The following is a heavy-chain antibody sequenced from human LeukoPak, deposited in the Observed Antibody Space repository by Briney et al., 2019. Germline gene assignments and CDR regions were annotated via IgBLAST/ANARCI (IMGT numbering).Heavy chain of an antibody. CDR2: INPNSGGT. Sequence: GASVKVSCKASGYTFTTYGISWVRQAPGQGLEWMGWINPNSGGTNYAQKFQGRVTMTRDTSTSTVYMELSSLRSGDTAVFYCARDAMTSVTTSPYYFDYWGQGTLVTVSS. V-gene: IGHV1-2*02. J-gene: IGHJ4*02. CDR1: GYTFTTYG. CDR3: ARDAMTSVTTSPYYFDY. D-gene: IGHD4-17*01.